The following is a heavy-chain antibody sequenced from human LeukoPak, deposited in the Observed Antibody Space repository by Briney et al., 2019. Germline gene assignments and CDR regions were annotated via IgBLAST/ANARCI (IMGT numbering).Heavy chain of an antibody. J-gene: IGHJ3*02. D-gene: IGHD3-22*01. Sequence: GSLRLFFAASGFTFSSYAMSWVRQAPGKGLGWVPAISGSGGSTYYADSVKGRFTTSRDNSKNTLYLQMNSLRAEDTAVYYCAKFFYYDSSGYYYGPDDAFDIWGQGTMVTVSS. V-gene: IGHV3-23*01. CDR3: AKFFYYDSSGYYYGPDDAFDI. CDR2: ISGSGGST. CDR1: GFTFSSYA.